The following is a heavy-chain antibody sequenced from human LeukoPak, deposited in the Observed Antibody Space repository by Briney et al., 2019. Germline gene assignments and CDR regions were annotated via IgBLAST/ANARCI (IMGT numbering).Heavy chain of an antibody. J-gene: IGHJ6*04. CDR3: ARVRGSGSYVYYYGMDV. V-gene: IGHV1-18*04. CDR2: ISAYNGNT. Sequence: ASVKVSCKASGYTFTSYGISWVRQAPGQGLEWMGWISAYNGNTNYAQKLQGRVTMTTDTPTSTAYMELRSLRSDDTAVYYCARVRGSGSYVYYYGMDVWGKGTTVTVSS. CDR1: GYTFTSYG. D-gene: IGHD3-10*01.